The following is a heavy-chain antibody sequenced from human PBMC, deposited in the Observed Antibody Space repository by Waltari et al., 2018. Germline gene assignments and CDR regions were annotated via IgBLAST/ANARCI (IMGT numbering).Heavy chain of an antibody. CDR1: GYSISSVYY. J-gene: IGHJ4*02. D-gene: IGHD3-16*01. Sequence: QVQLQESGPGLVKPSETLSLTCAVSGYSISSVYYCGWIRPPPGKGLEWIGSIYQSGSTYYNPSLKSRVTISVDTSKNQFSLKLSSVTAADTAVYYCARHDRVFEYWGQGTLVTVSS. CDR3: ARHDRVFEY. CDR2: IYQSGST. V-gene: IGHV4-38-2*01.